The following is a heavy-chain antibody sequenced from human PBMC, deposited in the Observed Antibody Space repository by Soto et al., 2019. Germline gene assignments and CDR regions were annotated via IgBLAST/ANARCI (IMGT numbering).Heavy chain of an antibody. CDR3: AKGKGVGATPDGANC. V-gene: IGHV3-23*01. CDR1: GFTFSSNG. D-gene: IGHD1-26*01. J-gene: IGHJ4*02. CDR2: IRSDGDTI. Sequence: EVQVLESGGGLVQPGGSLRLSCAASGFTFSSNGMNWVRQAPGKGLEWVSGIRSDGDTIYNADSVKGRFTVSRDTSKNTVYLQMNSLRVEDTAIYYCAKGKGVGATPDGANCWGQGTLVTVSS.